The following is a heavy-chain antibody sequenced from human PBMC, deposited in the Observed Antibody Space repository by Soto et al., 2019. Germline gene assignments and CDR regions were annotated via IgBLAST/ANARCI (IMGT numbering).Heavy chain of an antibody. CDR3: ARHYRIMITFGGGGFDAFDI. V-gene: IGHV4-39*01. CDR2: IYYSGST. D-gene: IGHD3-16*01. J-gene: IGHJ3*02. Sequence: SETLSLTCTVSGGSISSSSYYWGWIRQPPGKGLEWIGSIYYSGSTYYNPSLKSRVTISVDTSKNQFSLKLSSVTAADTAVYYCARHYRIMITFGGGGFDAFDIWGQGTMVTVSS. CDR1: GGSISSSSYY.